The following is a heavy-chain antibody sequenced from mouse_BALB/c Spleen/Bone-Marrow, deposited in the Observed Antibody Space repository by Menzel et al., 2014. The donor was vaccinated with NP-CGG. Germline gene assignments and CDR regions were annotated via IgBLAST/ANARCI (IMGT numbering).Heavy chain of an antibody. J-gene: IGHJ2*01. D-gene: IGHD2-4*01. V-gene: IGHV5-6*01. Sequence: EVQGVESGGDLAKPGGSLKLSCAASGFTFSNYGMSWVRQTPDKRLEWVATISSGGSYTYYPDSVKGRFTISRDNAKNTLYLQMSSLKSEDTAMYYCARPMINTYFDHWGQGTTLTVSS. CDR2: ISSGGSYT. CDR1: GFTFSNYG. CDR3: ARPMINTYFDH.